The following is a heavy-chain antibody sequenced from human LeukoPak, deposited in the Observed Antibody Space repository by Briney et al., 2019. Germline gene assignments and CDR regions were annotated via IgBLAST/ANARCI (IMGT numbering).Heavy chain of an antibody. D-gene: IGHD4-23*01. CDR3: AREVFGNSGPWEYYFDY. J-gene: IGHJ4*02. CDR2: IRSKANSYAT. CDR1: GFTFSGSA. Sequence: GGSLRLSCAASGFTFSGSAMHWVRQASGKGLEWVGRIRSKANSYATAYAASVKGRFTISRDDSKNTAYLQMNSLKTEDTAVYYCAREVFGNSGPWEYYFDYWGQGTLVTVSS. V-gene: IGHV3-73*01.